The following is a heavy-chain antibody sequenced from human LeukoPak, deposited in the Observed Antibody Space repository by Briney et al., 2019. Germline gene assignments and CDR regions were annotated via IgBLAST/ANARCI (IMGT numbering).Heavy chain of an antibody. J-gene: IGHJ4*02. Sequence: GGSLRLSCAASGFTFSSYSMNWVRQAPGKGLEWDSYISSSSSTIYYADSVKGRFTISRDNAKNSLYLQMNSLRAEDTAVYYCANSRYDSSGYYGIIGYWGQGTLVTVSS. CDR3: ANSRYDSSGYYGIIGY. CDR2: ISSSSSTI. D-gene: IGHD3-22*01. V-gene: IGHV3-48*04. CDR1: GFTFSSYS.